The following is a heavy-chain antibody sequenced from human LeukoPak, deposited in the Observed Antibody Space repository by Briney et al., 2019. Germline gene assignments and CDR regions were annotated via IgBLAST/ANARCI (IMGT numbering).Heavy chain of an antibody. V-gene: IGHV3-23*01. D-gene: IGHD3-10*01. CDR1: GFTFSSYA. CDR2: ISGSGGST. J-gene: IGHJ4*02. Sequence: PGGSLRLSCGASGFTFSSYAMSWVRQAPGKGLELVSAISGSGGSTYYADSVKGRFTVSRDNSKNTLYLQMNSLRAEDTAVYYCAKAWKMEFGASYFDYWGQGTLVTVSS. CDR3: AKAWKMEFGASYFDY.